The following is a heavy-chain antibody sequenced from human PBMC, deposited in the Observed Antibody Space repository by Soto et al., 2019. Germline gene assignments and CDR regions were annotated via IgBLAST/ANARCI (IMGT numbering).Heavy chain of an antibody. CDR2: IYWDDDK. Sequence: QITLKESGPTLVKPTQTLTLTCTFSGFSLTTRGVGVGWIRQPPGKALECLALIYWDDDKRYSPSLQSRLSIPKDTSKNQVVLTTTNVDPVDTAKYYCAHIPNYYQYDWFDPWGQGTLVSVSS. D-gene: IGHD3-16*01. V-gene: IGHV2-5*02. CDR3: AHIPNYYQYDWFDP. J-gene: IGHJ5*02. CDR1: GFSLTTRGVG.